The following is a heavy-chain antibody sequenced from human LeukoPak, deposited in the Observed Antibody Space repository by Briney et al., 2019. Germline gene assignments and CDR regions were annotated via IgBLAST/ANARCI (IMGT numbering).Heavy chain of an antibody. V-gene: IGHV3-66*01. Sequence: GGSLRLSCAASVVTVGINTMSWVRQAPGKGLEWVSIIYSGGSTSYADSVKGRFTISRDNSKNTLYLQMNSLRTEDTAVYDCARGGSYFDISGYYFYWGQGTLVTVSS. CDR1: VVTVGINT. CDR2: IYSGGST. CDR3: ARGGSYFDISGYYFY. J-gene: IGHJ4*02. D-gene: IGHD3-22*01.